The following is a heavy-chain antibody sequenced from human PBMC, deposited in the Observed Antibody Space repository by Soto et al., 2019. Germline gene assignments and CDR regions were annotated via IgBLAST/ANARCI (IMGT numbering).Heavy chain of an antibody. CDR3: AKMHPTGSSNCSSTSCYAWAFDY. J-gene: IGHJ4*02. D-gene: IGHD2-2*01. V-gene: IGHV3-23*01. Sequence: GGSLRLSCAASGFTFSSYAMSWVRQAPGKGLEWVSAISGSGGSTYYADSVKGRFTISRDNSKNTLYLQMNSLRAEDTAVYYCAKMHPTGSSNCSSTSCYAWAFDYWGQGTLVTVSS. CDR2: ISGSGGST. CDR1: GFTFSSYA.